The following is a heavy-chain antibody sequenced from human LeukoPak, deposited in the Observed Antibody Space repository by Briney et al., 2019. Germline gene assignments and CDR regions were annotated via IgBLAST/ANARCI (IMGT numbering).Heavy chain of an antibody. V-gene: IGHV3-30-3*01. CDR3: ARDFYYYDSSGYYGY. CDR2: ISYDGSNK. D-gene: IGHD3-22*01. Sequence: GGSLRLSCAASGFTFSSYAMHWVRQAPGEGLEWVAVISYDGSNKYYADSVKGRFTISRDNSKNALYLQMNSLRAEDTAVYYCARDFYYYDSSGYYGYWGQGTLVTVSS. J-gene: IGHJ4*02. CDR1: GFTFSSYA.